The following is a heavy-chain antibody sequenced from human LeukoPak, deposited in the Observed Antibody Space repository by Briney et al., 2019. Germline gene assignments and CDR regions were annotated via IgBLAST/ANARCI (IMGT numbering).Heavy chain of an antibody. CDR3: ARNENYNSGWYIDY. V-gene: IGHV4-59*08. D-gene: IGHD6-19*01. J-gene: IGHJ4*02. Sequence: PSETLSLTCTVSGGSISSYYWSWIRQPPGKGLEWIGFIYYSGSTNYNPPLKTRVTISVDTSRNQFSLKLSSVTAADTAVYYCARNENYNSGWYIDYWGQGTLVTVSS. CDR2: IYYSGST. CDR1: GGSISSYY.